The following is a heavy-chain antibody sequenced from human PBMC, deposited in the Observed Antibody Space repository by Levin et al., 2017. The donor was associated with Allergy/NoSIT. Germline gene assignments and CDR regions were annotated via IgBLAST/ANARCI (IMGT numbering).Heavy chain of an antibody. CDR3: ARDGSRFWRGYWDFDL. V-gene: IGHV4-39*07. J-gene: IGHJ4*02. CDR2: VYYSGST. CDR1: GGSISSSSHY. Sequence: SETLSLTCIVSGGSISSSSHYWAWIRQPPGKGLEWIGSVYYSGSTNYNPNPSLKSRVTISVDTSKNQFSLKLSSVTAADTAMYYCARDGSRFWRGYWDFDLWGQGTLVTVSS. D-gene: IGHD3-3*01.